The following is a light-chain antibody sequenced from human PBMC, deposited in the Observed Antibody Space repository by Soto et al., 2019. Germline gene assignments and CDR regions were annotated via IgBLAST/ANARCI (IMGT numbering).Light chain of an antibody. V-gene: IGKV1-5*01. J-gene: IGKJ1*01. CDR3: QQYTSYSWT. CDR1: QSISTW. Sequence: DRQSTQYDSPLSASVGDRVTITCRASQSISTWLAWYQQKPGKAPKLLIYDASSLESGVPSRFSGSGSGTEFTLIISSLQPDDFATYYCQQYTSYSWTFGQGTKVDIK. CDR2: DAS.